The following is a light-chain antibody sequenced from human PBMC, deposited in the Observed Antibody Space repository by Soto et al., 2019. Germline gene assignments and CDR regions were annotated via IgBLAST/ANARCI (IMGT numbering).Light chain of an antibody. Sequence: ETVLRQSTGTLSLSPGERATLSCRASQSIRSNYLAWYQHKPGQAPRVPIYGAFCRATCFPDRFSGSGSGTDFTLKISGLEPEDSAVYYGHHYCSSFKIIFGQGTRLEIK. CDR1: QSIRSNY. CDR3: HHYCSSFKII. J-gene: IGKJ5*01. V-gene: IGKV3-20*01. CDR2: GAF.